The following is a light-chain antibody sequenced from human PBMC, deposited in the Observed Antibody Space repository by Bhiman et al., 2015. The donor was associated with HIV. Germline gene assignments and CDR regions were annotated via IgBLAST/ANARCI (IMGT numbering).Light chain of an antibody. CDR3: CSYAGSSTP. J-gene: IGLJ2*01. V-gene: IGLV2-23*02. Sequence: QSALTQPASVSGSPGQSITISCTGTSSDVGGYDYVSWYQQYPGKAPKLMIYDVSERPSGVSNRFSGSKSGNTASLTISGLQAEDEADYYCCSYAGSSTPFGGGTKLTVL. CDR2: DVS. CDR1: SSDVGGYDY.